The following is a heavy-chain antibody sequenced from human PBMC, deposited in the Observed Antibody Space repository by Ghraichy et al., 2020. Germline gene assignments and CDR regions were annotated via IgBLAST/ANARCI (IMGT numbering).Heavy chain of an antibody. CDR1: EFSFTNYA. V-gene: IGHV3-23*01. CDR3: AKELRYSGYDFGTFDF. Sequence: GGSLRLSCAASEFSFTNYAMALVRQAPGKGPEWVSSITWSGSLTYYTDSVEGRFTLSRDNSKSTLYLQMNSLRAEDTAVYFCAKELRYSGYDFGTFDFWGQGALVTVSS. J-gene: IGHJ4*02. CDR2: ITWSGSLT. D-gene: IGHD5-12*01.